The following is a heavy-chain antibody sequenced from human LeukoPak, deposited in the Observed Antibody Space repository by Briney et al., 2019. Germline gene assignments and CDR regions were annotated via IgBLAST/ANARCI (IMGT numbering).Heavy chain of an antibody. V-gene: IGHV3-23*01. J-gene: IGHJ4*02. CDR3: ARSYYYDSSGPFDY. D-gene: IGHD3-22*01. CDR1: GFTFSSYA. Sequence: GGSLRLSCAASGFTFSSYAMSWVRRAPGKGLEWVSTISSSGGSTYYADSVKGRFTISRDNSKNTLYLQMNSLRAEDTAVYYCARSYYYDSSGPFDYWGQGTLVTVSS. CDR2: ISSSGGST.